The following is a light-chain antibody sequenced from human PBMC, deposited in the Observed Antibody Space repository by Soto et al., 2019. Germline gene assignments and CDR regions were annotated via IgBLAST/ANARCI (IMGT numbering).Light chain of an antibody. CDR2: AAS. CDR1: QGISSH. J-gene: IGKJ5*01. CDR3: QQLNSYPIT. Sequence: DIQLTQSPSFLSASVVDRVTITCLAGQGISSHLAWYQQKPGKAPKLLIYAASTLQSGVPSRFSGSGSGTEFTLTISSLQPEDFATYYCQQLNSYPITFGQGTRLEIK. V-gene: IGKV1-9*01.